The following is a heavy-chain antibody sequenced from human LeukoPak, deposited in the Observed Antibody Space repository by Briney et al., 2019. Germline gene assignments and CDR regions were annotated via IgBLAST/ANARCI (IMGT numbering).Heavy chain of an antibody. D-gene: IGHD3-9*01. Sequence: KASETLSLTCTVSSGSISSSSYYWRWIRQPPGKGLESIGGICYSESTNYNPALKSRITISVDKSTNQLPLKLSSVTAADTAVYYCARDTSGETVLRYFDWKYYYYGMDVWGQGTTVSVSS. CDR2: ICYSEST. CDR1: SGSISSSSYY. V-gene: IGHV4-39*06. J-gene: IGHJ6*02. CDR3: ARDTSGETVLRYFDWKYYYYGMDV.